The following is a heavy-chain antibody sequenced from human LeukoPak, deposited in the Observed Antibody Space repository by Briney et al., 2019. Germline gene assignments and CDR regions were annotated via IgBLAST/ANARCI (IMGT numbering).Heavy chain of an antibody. CDR3: ARKGMIVVAYDY. CDR1: GYTFTGYY. D-gene: IGHD3-22*01. V-gene: IGHV1-2*02. J-gene: IGHJ4*02. Sequence: ASVKVSCKASGYTFTGYYMHWVRRAPGQGLEWMGWINPNSGGTNYAQKFQGRVTMTRDTSISTAYMELSRLRSDDTAVYYCARKGMIVVAYDYWGQGTLVTVSS. CDR2: INPNSGGT.